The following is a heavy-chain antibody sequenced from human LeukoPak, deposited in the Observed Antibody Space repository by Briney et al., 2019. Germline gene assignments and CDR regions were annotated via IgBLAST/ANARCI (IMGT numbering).Heavy chain of an antibody. D-gene: IGHD4-17*01. J-gene: IGHJ3*02. Sequence: GESLKISCKGSGYSFTSYWIGWMRQMPGKGLEWMGIIYPGDSDTRYSPSFQGQVTISADKSISTAYLQWSSLKASDTAMYYCARQGPDDYGDSRDAFDIWGQGTMVTVSS. CDR3: ARQGPDDYGDSRDAFDI. V-gene: IGHV5-51*01. CDR2: IYPGDSDT. CDR1: GYSFTSYW.